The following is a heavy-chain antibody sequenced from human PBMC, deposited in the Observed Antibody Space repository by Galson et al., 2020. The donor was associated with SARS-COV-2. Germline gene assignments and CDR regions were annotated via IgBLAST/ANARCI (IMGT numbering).Heavy chain of an antibody. D-gene: IGHD3-22*01. J-gene: IGHJ3*02. CDR2: IGLAGDP. Sequence: TGGSLRLSCAATGLTFSDYDMQWVRQGTGKGMEWVSSIGLAGDPYYAASVKGRFTISRENDKNSLYLQMNSLRAGDTAVYYCARGHDYYDSSGSHAFDIWGQGTMVTVSS. V-gene: IGHV3-13*05. CDR1: GLTFSDYD. CDR3: ARGHDYYDSSGSHAFDI.